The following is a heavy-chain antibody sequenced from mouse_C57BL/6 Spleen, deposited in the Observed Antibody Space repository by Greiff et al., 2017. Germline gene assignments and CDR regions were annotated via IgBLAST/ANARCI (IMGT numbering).Heavy chain of an antibody. V-gene: IGHV1-26*01. CDR3: ARVEDDYDVNY. Sequence: EVQLQQSGPELVKPGASVKISCKASGYTFTDYYMNWVKQSHGKSLEWIGDINPNNGGTSYNQKFKGKATLTVDKSSSTAYMELRSLTSEDSAVYYCARVEDDYDVNYWGQGTTLTVSS. J-gene: IGHJ2*01. CDR1: GYTFTDYY. D-gene: IGHD2-4*01. CDR2: INPNNGGT.